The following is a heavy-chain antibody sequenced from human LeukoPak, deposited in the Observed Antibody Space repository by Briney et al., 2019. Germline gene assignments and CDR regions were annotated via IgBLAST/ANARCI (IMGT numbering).Heavy chain of an antibody. J-gene: IGHJ3*02. D-gene: IGHD6-6*01. CDR2: INHSGST. Sequence: PPETLSLTCTVSGGSISGYYWSWIRQPPGKGLEWIGEINHSGSTNYNPSLKSRVTISVDTSKNQFSLKLSSVTAADTAVYYCARPGGIAARPRGAFDIWGQGTMVTVSS. CDR3: ARPGGIAARPRGAFDI. V-gene: IGHV4-34*01. CDR1: GGSISGYY.